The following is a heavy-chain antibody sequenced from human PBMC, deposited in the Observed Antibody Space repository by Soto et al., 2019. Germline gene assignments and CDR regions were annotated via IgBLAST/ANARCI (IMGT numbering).Heavy chain of an antibody. Sequence: RTCDVSVEPMTGGYYWGWIRQSPGKGLEWIGSIYYGGTTYYNPSLRSRLAISIDTSKNQFSLRLSSVTAADTALYYCARGWYYFDFWGRGTLVTVSS. CDR3: ARGWYYFDF. CDR2: IYYGGTT. V-gene: IGHV4-38-2*01. CDR1: VEPMTGGYY. J-gene: IGHJ4*02. D-gene: IGHD2-15*01.